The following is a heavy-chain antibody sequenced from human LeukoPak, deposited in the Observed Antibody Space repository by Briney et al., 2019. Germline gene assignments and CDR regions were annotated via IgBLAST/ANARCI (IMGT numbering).Heavy chain of an antibody. CDR2: INPNSGGT. J-gene: IGHJ4*02. CDR3: ARDDTAMAFVFDY. D-gene: IGHD5-18*01. CDR1: GYTFTGYY. V-gene: IGHV1-2*04. Sequence: GASVKVSCKASGYTFTGYYMHWVRQAPGQGLEWMGWINPNSGGTNYAQKFQGWVTMTRDTSISTAYMELSRLRSDDTAVYYCARDDTAMAFVFDYWGQGTLVTVSS.